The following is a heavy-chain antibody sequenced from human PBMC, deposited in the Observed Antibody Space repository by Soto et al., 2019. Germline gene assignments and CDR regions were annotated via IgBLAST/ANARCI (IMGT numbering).Heavy chain of an antibody. CDR2: ISAYNGNT. J-gene: IGHJ4*02. D-gene: IGHD3-10*01. CDR1: GYTFTSYG. Sequence: QVQLVQSGAEVKKPGASVKVSCKASGYTFTSYGISWVRQAPGQGLEWMGWISAYNGNTNYAQKLQGRVTMTTDTSTSRAYMELRSLRSDDTAVYYCARAFAGFGELLPFGYCGQGTLVTVSS. CDR3: ARAFAGFGELLPFGY. V-gene: IGHV1-18*01.